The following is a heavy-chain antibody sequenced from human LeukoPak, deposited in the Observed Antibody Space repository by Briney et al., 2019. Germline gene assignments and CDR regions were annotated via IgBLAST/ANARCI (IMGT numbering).Heavy chain of an antibody. CDR2: LSGSGDRT. CDR1: GFTFRNYA. V-gene: IGHV3-23*01. J-gene: IGHJ3*02. Sequence: GGSLRLSCAASGFTFRNYAMSWVRQAPGKGLEWVSSLSGSGDRTHYADSVRGRFTISRDNSKNTLYLQMNSLRVEDTAVYYCAKFRDAYNELRAFDIWGQGTVVTVSP. D-gene: IGHD5-24*01. CDR3: AKFRDAYNELRAFDI.